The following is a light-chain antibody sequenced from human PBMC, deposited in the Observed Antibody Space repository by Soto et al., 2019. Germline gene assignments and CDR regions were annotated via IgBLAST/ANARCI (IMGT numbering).Light chain of an antibody. CDR1: ETVSRR. CDR2: DIS. V-gene: IGKV3-11*01. CDR3: QQRSHWPRNT. J-gene: IGKJ2*01. Sequence: EIVLTQSPATVSLSPGERATLSSRTSETVSRRLAWYQQKPGQAPRLLIYDISNRDTGIPARFSGSGSGTDFTLTISSLEPEDSAVYYCQQRSHWPRNTFGQGTKLEI.